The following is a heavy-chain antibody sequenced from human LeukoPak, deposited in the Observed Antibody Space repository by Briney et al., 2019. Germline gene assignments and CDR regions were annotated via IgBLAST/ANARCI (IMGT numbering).Heavy chain of an antibody. J-gene: IGHJ4*02. D-gene: IGHD2-21*01. CDR1: GFTFSSYA. Sequence: SGGSLRLSCAASGFTFSSYAMSWVRQVPGKGLEWVSVISGSGGSTYYADSVKGRFTISRDNSKNTLFLQMNRLRPEDAAVYYCAKAPVTTCRGAYCYPFDYWGQGTLVTVSS. CDR2: ISGSGGST. CDR3: AKAPVTTCRGAYCYPFDY. V-gene: IGHV3-23*01.